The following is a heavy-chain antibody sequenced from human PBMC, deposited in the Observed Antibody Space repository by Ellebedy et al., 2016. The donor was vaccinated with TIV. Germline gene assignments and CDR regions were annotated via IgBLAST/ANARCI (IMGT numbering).Heavy chain of an antibody. D-gene: IGHD2-15*01. CDR1: GYSFSSHW. CDR3: ARHPGGVAAITDY. J-gene: IGHJ4*02. CDR2: IYPGDSDT. V-gene: IGHV5-51*01. Sequence: GESLKISCEGSGYSFSSHWIGWVRQMPGKGLEWMGIIYPGDSDTRYSPSFQGQVTISADKSISTAYLQWSSLKASDTAMYYCARHPGGVAAITDYWGQGTLVTVSS.